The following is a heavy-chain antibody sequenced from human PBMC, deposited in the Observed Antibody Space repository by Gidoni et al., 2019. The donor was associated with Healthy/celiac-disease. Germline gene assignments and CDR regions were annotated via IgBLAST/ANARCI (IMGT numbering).Heavy chain of an antibody. CDR2: ISGSGGST. CDR3: AKGVVPAATLNWFDP. D-gene: IGHD2-2*01. J-gene: IGHJ5*02. V-gene: IGHV3-23*01. CDR1: GLTFSRYA. Sequence: EVQLLESGGGLVQPGGSLRLSCAASGLTFSRYAMSWVRQAPGKGLEWVSAISGSGGSTYYADSVKGRFTISRDNSKNTLYLQMNSLRAEDTAVYYCAKGVVPAATLNWFDPWGQGTLVTVSS.